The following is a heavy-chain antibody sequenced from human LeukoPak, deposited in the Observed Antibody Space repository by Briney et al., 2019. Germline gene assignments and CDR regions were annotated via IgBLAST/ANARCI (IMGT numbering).Heavy chain of an antibody. V-gene: IGHV4-34*01. CDR3: ARSAIWPIAARRYYFDY. Sequence: SETLSLTCAVYGGSFSGYYWSWIRQPPGKGLEWIGEINHSGSTNYNPSPKSRVTISVDTSKNQFSLKLSSVTAADTAVYYCARSAIWPIAARRYYFDYWGQGTLVTVSS. D-gene: IGHD6-6*01. CDR2: INHSGST. CDR1: GGSFSGYY. J-gene: IGHJ4*02.